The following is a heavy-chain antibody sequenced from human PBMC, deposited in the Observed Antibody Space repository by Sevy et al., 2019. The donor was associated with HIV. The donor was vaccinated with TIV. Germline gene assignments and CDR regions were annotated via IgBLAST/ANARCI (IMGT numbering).Heavy chain of an antibody. J-gene: IGHJ4*02. CDR3: AGEGCTEPRDY. Sequence: GGSLRLSCAASGFTFSKYSMSWVRQPPGKGLEWVSTLSFGCGEINYADSVKGRFTISRDNSKSSVYLQMNNLRPEDTAVFYCAGEGCTEPRDYWGRGTLVTVSS. V-gene: IGHV3-23*01. D-gene: IGHD2-8*02. CDR2: LSFGCGEI. CDR1: GFTFSKYS.